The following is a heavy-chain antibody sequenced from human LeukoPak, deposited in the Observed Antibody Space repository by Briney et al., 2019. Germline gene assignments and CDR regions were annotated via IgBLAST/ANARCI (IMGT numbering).Heavy chain of an antibody. CDR2: ISAYNGNT. V-gene: IGHV1-18*01. J-gene: IGHJ5*02. CDR3: ARARIAAAGFWFDP. D-gene: IGHD6-13*01. Sequence: EASVKVSCKASGYTFTSYGISWVRQAPGQGLEWMGWISAYNGNTNYAQKLQGRVTMTTDTSTSTAYMELRSLRSDDTAVYYCARARIAAAGFWFDPWGQGTLVTVSS. CDR1: GYTFTSYG.